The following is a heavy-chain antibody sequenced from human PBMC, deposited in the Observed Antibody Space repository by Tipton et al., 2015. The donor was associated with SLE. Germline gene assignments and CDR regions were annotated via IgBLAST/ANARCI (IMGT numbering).Heavy chain of an antibody. CDR1: GFTFSSYG. J-gene: IGHJ3*01. Sequence: SLRLSCAASGFTFSSYGMHWVRQAPGKGLEWVAFIRYDGSNKYYADSVKGRFTISRDNSKNTLYLQMNSLRAEDTAVYYCARDRGGSYSDAFDVWGQGTMVTVSS. CDR3: ARDRGGSYSDAFDV. V-gene: IGHV3-30*02. D-gene: IGHD1-26*01. CDR2: IRYDGSNK.